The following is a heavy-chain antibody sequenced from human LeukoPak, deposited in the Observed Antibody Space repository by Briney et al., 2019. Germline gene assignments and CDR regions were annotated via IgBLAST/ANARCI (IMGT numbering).Heavy chain of an antibody. CDR2: IWYDGSNK. J-gene: IGHJ4*02. CDR3: ARDRATVVTYIDY. CDR1: GFTFSSYG. V-gene: IGHV3-33*08. Sequence: GGSLRLSCAASGFTFSSYGMHWVRQAPGKGLEWVAVIWYDGSNKYYADSVKGRFTISRDNSKNTLYLQMSSLRAEDTAVYYCARDRATVVTYIDYWGQGTLVTVSS. D-gene: IGHD4-23*01.